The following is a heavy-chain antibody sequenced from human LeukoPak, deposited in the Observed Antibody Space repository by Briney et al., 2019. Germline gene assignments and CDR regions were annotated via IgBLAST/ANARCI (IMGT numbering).Heavy chain of an antibody. J-gene: IGHJ5*02. CDR2: IYYSGST. D-gene: IGHD2/OR15-2a*01. CDR3: ARAALSLVWFDP. CDR1: GCSISSGGYY. Sequence: SQTLSLTCTVSGCSISSGGYYWIWIRPHPGQGLQWFGYIYYSGSTYYNPSLKSRITISVDTSKNQFSLKLSSVTAADTAVYYCARAALSLVWFDPWGQGTLVTVSS. V-gene: IGHV4-31*03.